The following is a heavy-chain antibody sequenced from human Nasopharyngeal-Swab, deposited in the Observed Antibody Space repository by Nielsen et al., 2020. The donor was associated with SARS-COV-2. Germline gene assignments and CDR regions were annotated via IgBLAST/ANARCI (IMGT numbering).Heavy chain of an antibody. Sequence: SETLSLTCAVSGASISSDYWWSWARQPPGKGLEWIGEIHHSGRTNYNPSLKSRVSISVDMSNNQFSLKLSSVTAADTAVYYCARGGHWQFDPWGQGTLVTASS. CDR2: IHHSGRT. V-gene: IGHV4-4*02. D-gene: IGHD1-1*01. CDR3: ARGGHWQFDP. J-gene: IGHJ5*02. CDR1: GASISSDYW.